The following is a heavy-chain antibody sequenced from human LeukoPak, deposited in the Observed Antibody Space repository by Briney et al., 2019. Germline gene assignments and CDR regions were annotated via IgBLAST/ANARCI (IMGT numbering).Heavy chain of an antibody. V-gene: IGHV3-23*01. CDR2: VDGSGSST. D-gene: IGHD3/OR15-3a*01. Sequence: GGSLRLSCAASGFTFSSYSLSWVRQAPGKGLEGGSAVDGSGSSTYYADSVKGRFTISRENSNNTLYLQMNSLRAEDTAEYYCARWTSYYYYYGMDVWGQGTTVTVSS. CDR1: GFTFSSYS. J-gene: IGHJ6*02. CDR3: ARWTSYYYYYGMDV.